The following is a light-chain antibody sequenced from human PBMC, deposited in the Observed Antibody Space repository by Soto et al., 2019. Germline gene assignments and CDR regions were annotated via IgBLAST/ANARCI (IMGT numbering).Light chain of an antibody. Sequence: EVVLTLSPGTLSLSPGERATLSCRASRSVNNNYLAWYQQKPGQAPRLLIFGASSRATGIPDRFIGSGSGTEFILTISRLEPDDFAIYHCHQHGGSPETFGQGTK. CDR2: GAS. J-gene: IGKJ1*01. CDR3: HQHGGSPET. CDR1: RSVNNNY. V-gene: IGKV3-20*01.